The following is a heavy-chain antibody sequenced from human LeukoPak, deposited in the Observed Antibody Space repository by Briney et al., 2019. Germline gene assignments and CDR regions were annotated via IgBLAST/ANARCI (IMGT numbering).Heavy chain of an antibody. Sequence: SETLSLTCTVSGGSISSGSYYWSWIRQPAGKGLEWIGYIYYSGSTNYNPSLKSRVTISVDTSKNQFSLKLSSVTAADTAVYYCARQGYSPSGYFDYWGQGTLVTVSS. CDR3: ARQGYSPSGYFDY. CDR2: IYYSGST. CDR1: GGSISSGSYY. J-gene: IGHJ4*02. V-gene: IGHV4-61*10. D-gene: IGHD5-18*01.